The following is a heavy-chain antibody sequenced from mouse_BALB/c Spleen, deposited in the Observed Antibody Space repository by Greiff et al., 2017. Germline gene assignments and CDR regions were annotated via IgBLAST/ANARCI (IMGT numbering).Heavy chain of an antibody. V-gene: IGHV1S56*01. Sequence: VQLKESGPELVKPGASVRISCKASGYTFTSYYIHWVKQRPGQGLEWIGWIYPGNVNTKYNEKFKGKATLTADKSSSTAYMQLSSLTSEDSAVYVCARSDWDAFDYWGQGTTLTVSS. CDR2: IYPGNVNT. CDR1: GYTFTSYY. CDR3: ARSDWDAFDY. J-gene: IGHJ2*01. D-gene: IGHD4-1*01.